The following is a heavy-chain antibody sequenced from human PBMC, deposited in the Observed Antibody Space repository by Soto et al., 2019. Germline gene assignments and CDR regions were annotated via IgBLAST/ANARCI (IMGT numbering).Heavy chain of an antibody. CDR1: GGSFSGYY. J-gene: IGHJ4*02. D-gene: IGHD4-4*01. CDR2: IDQSGST. Sequence: SETLSLTCAVYGGSFSGYYWNWLRQPPGEGLEWIGKIDQSGSTNYNPSLKSRVTISVDTSKNQFSLKLSSVTAADTAVYYCARVPVGVTHDYWGQGTLVTVS. CDR3: ARVPVGVTHDY. V-gene: IGHV4-34*01.